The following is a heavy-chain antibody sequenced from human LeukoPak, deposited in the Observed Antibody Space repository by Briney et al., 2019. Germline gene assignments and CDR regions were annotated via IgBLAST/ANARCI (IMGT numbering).Heavy chain of an antibody. D-gene: IGHD6-6*01. CDR1: GGSINSGSYY. V-gene: IGHV4-61*02. J-gene: IGHJ3*02. CDR3: ASYSSSTGDAFDI. CDR2: IYASGST. Sequence: SETLSLTCAVSGGSINSGSYYWSWIRQPAGKGLEWIGRIYASGSTHYNPSLKSRVTISVDTSKNQFSLKLSSVTAADTAVYYCASYSSSTGDAFDIWGQGTMVTVSS.